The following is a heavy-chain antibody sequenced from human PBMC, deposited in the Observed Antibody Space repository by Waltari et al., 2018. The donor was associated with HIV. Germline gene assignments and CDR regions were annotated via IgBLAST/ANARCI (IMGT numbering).Heavy chain of an antibody. V-gene: IGHV7-4-1*02. J-gene: IGHJ4*02. D-gene: IGHD2-8*01. CDR1: GYTFTDFA. CDR2: INTENGKP. CDR3: ARLNLKNGHLPSY. Sequence: QVQLVQSGSELRTPGASVKVACKTSGYTFTDFALNWVRQAPGQGLQWMGWINTENGKPADAQDFTGRFVISMDTSVSTTYLQISSLKAEDTAVYYCARLNLKNGHLPSYWGQGTLVTVSS.